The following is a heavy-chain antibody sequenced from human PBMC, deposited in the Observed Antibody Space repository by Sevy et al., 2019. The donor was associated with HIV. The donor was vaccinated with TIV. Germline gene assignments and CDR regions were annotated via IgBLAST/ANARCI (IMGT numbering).Heavy chain of an antibody. V-gene: IGHV3-74*01. Sequence: GGSLRLSCTCSGFPLSTYWMHWVRQIPGKCLDWVCHVNQDGSVKEYADSVRGRFTISRDNVKNTVFLYMNSLRTDDTALYYCARGIGSSGGLWGQGTLVTVSS. CDR3: ARGIGSSGGL. CDR2: VNQDGSVK. D-gene: IGHD6-6*01. CDR1: GFPLSTYW. J-gene: IGHJ4*02.